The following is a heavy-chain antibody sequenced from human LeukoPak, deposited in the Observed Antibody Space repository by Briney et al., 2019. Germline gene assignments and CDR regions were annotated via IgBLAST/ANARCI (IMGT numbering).Heavy chain of an antibody. J-gene: IGHJ4*02. CDR3: ARRYCSSTSCYDTPFDY. V-gene: IGHV3-21*01. D-gene: IGHD2-2*01. CDR2: ISSSSSYI. Sequence: GGSLRLSCAASGFTFSSYSMNWVRQAPGKGLEWVSSISSSSSYIYYADSVKGRFTISRDNANNSLYLQMNSLRAEDTAVYYCARRYCSSTSCYDTPFDYWGQGTLVTVSS. CDR1: GFTFSSYS.